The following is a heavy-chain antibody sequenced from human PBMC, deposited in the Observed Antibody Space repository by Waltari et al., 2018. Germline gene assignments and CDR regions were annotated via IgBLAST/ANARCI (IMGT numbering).Heavy chain of an antibody. CDR2: FYYTGNT. D-gene: IGHD4-17*01. Sequence: QVQLQESGPGLVKPSQTLSLSCTVSGDSITSGDYYWSWIRQPPGKGLEWIGNFYYTGNTYYNPSLESRVSISVDTSNKQFSLKLRSVTAADTAIYFCARDDYGDYSGRFFQHWGQGALVTVSS. V-gene: IGHV4-30-4*08. CDR3: ARDDYGDYSGRFFQH. J-gene: IGHJ1*01. CDR1: GDSITSGDYY.